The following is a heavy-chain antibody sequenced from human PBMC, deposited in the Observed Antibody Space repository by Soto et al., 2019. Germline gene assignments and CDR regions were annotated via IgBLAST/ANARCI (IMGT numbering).Heavy chain of an antibody. CDR2: INANSGGT. CDR1: GYTFTGYY. J-gene: IGHJ4*02. D-gene: IGHD1-1*01. V-gene: IGHV1-2*02. Sequence: QVQVVQSGAEVKKPGASVKVSCKTSGYTFTGYYMHWVRQAPGQGLEWMGWINANSGGTKYAQKFQGRVTMTRDVSISTAYMELSRLTSDDTAVYYCARAGLTTLEMATTFWGQGTLVTVSS. CDR3: ARAGLTTLEMATTF.